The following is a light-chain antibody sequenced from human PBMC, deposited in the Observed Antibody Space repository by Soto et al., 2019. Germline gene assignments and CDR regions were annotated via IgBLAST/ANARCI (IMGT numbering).Light chain of an antibody. CDR2: GAS. CDR1: QSVSGSY. Sequence: EIVLTQSPATLSLSPGERASLSCRASQSVSGSYLAWYQQKPGQAPRLLIYGASSRATGIPDRLSGSGSGTDFTLTISRLEPEDFAVFYCQQYGSSPLTFGRGTKVDIK. V-gene: IGKV3-20*01. J-gene: IGKJ4*01. CDR3: QQYGSSPLT.